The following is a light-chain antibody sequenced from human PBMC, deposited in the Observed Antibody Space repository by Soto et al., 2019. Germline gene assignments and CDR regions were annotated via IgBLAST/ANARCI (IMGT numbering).Light chain of an antibody. Sequence: DIQMTQSPSSLSASVGDRVTITCQASQDITDYLNWYQQKAGKAPKLLIYDASNFDTGVPSRFSGSGSGTDFTFTISSLQAEDIATYYCQQHDTLPLTFGGGTKVEIK. CDR1: QDITDY. V-gene: IGKV1-33*01. CDR3: QQHDTLPLT. J-gene: IGKJ4*01. CDR2: DAS.